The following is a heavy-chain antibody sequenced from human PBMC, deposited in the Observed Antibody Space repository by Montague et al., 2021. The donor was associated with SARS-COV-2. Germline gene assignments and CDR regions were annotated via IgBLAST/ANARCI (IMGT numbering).Heavy chain of an antibody. D-gene: IGHD2-2*02. J-gene: IGHJ4*01. V-gene: IGHV4-59*02. Sequence: SETLSLTCAISGGSASGYCWAWIRQPPGKGLEWIGYMYYTGTSNYNPSLKSRVSMSIDTSENHFSLNLTSVAAADTGVYYCARGLGYTSMFRFFDYWGHGAQVTVSS. CDR2: MYYTGTS. CDR1: GGSASGYC. CDR3: ARGLGYTSMFRFFDY.